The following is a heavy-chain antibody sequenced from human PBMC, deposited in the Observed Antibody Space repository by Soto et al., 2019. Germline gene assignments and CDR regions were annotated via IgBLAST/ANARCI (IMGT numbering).Heavy chain of an antibody. CDR1: GFTFSNYA. CDR3: VRGDSSAWDLEY. CDR2: LSSGDSTT. J-gene: IGHJ4*02. Sequence: EVQLVESGGGLVQPGGSLRLSCTASGFTFSNYARNWVRLAPGKGLEWISYLSSGDSTTYYADSVKGRFTIARDNAKTSLYLQMNSLTEEDTAVYSCVRGDSSAWDLEYWGQGTLVIVSS. D-gene: IGHD6-19*01. V-gene: IGHV3-48*02.